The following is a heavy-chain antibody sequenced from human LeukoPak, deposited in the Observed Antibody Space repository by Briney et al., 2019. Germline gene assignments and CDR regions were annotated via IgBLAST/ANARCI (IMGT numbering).Heavy chain of an antibody. J-gene: IGHJ4*02. CDR3: ARDRSVDFFDF. Sequence: PGRSLRLSCAASGFTFKNYGMRWVRQAPGKGLEWVAVIWYDGSNKYYADSVKGRFTISRDNSKNTLYLQMNTLRTEDTAIYYCARDRSVDFFDFWGQGTLVTVSS. CDR2: IWYDGSNK. CDR1: GFTFKNYG. V-gene: IGHV3-33*01. D-gene: IGHD5-12*01.